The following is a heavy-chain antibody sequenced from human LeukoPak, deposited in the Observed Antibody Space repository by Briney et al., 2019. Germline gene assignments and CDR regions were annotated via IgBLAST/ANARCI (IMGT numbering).Heavy chain of an antibody. Sequence: PGGSLRPSCAASGFTLSNYAMSWVRQAPGKGLEWVSAISGSGGTTYYADSVKGRFTISRDNSKNTLYLQMNSLRAEDTAVYYCAKEGGVRSNDYWGQGTLVTVSS. D-gene: IGHD3-10*02. J-gene: IGHJ4*02. CDR2: ISGSGGTT. CDR3: AKEGGVRSNDY. CDR1: GFTLSNYA. V-gene: IGHV3-23*01.